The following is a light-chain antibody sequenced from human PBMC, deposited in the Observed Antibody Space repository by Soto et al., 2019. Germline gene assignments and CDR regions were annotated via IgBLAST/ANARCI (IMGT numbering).Light chain of an antibody. CDR2: EVS. J-gene: IGLJ2*01. Sequence: QSALTQPASVSGSPGQSITISCTGTNSDVGGYNYVSWYQQNPGKAPKLMIYEVSNRPSAVSNRFSGSKSGNTASLTISGLQAEDEADYYCSSYTSSSTMVFGGGTQLTVL. CDR1: NSDVGGYNY. V-gene: IGLV2-14*01. CDR3: SSYTSSSTMV.